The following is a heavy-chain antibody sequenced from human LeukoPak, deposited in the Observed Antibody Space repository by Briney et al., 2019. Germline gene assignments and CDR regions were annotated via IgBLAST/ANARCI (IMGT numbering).Heavy chain of an antibody. Sequence: SETLSLTCTVSGGSISSYYWSWIRQPAGKGLEWIGHIYSTGSTDYNPSLNSRVTISVDTSKSQFSLKLSSVTAADTAVYYCARGGWLPPDYWGQGTLVTVSS. J-gene: IGHJ4*02. CDR1: GGSISSYY. CDR2: IYSTGST. D-gene: IGHD3-22*01. V-gene: IGHV4-4*07. CDR3: ARGGWLPPDY.